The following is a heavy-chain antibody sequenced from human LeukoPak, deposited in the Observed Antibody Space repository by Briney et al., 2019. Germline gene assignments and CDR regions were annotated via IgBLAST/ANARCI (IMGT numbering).Heavy chain of an antibody. CDR2: ISSSGSTI. CDR3: ARDGFGSSWYIDF. J-gene: IGHJ4*02. Sequence: GGSLRLSCAASGFTFSSYEMNWVRQAPGKGLEWVSYISSSGSTIYYADSVKGRFTISRDNAKNSLYLQMNSLTAEDTAIYYCARDGFGSSWYIDFWGQGTLVTVSS. D-gene: IGHD6-13*01. CDR1: GFTFSSYE. V-gene: IGHV3-48*03.